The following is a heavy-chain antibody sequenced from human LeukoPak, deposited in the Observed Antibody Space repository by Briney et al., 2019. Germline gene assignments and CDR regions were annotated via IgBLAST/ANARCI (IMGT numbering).Heavy chain of an antibody. J-gene: IGHJ4*02. D-gene: IGHD3-3*01. V-gene: IGHV1-8*01. CDR1: GYTFTSYD. Sequence: ASVKVSCKASGYTFTSYDINWVRQATGQGLEWMGWMNPNSGNTGYAQKFQGRVTMTRNTSISTAYMELSSLRSEDTAVYYCANCLVLEWLFPRSPVDYWGQGTLVTVSS. CDR3: ANCLVLEWLFPRSPVDY. CDR2: MNPNSGNT.